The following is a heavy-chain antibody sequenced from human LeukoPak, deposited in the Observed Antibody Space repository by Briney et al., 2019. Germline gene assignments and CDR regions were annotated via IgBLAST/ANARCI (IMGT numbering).Heavy chain of an antibody. Sequence: SETLSLTCAVYGGSFSDYYWSWIRQPPGKGLEWIGEINHSGSTNYTSSLKSRVIISVDTSKNQISLRLSSVTAADTAAYYCARRRRSGSQVLDFWGQGTLVTVSS. CDR1: GGSFSDYY. J-gene: IGHJ4*02. D-gene: IGHD1-26*01. CDR3: ARRRRSGSQVLDF. CDR2: INHSGST. V-gene: IGHV4-34*01.